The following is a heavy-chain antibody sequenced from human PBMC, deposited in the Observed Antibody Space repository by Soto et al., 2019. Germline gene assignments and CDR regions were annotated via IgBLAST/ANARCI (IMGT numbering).Heavy chain of an antibody. CDR1: GFTFDDYA. D-gene: IGHD6-13*01. CDR2: INWNSGSI. V-gene: IGHV3-9*01. CDR3: VKDESINWYSGHFRH. Sequence: EVQLVESGGGLVQPGRSLRLSCAASGFTFDDYAMHWVRQVPGKGLEWVSGINWNSGSIGYADSVKGRFAISRDNAKNSLHLTMNSLRAEDTAFYYCVKDESINWYSGHFRHWGQGTLVTVSS. J-gene: IGHJ1*01.